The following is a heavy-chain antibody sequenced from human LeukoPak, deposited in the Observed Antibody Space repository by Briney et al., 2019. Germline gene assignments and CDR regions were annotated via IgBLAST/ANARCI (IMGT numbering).Heavy chain of an antibody. Sequence: PGGSLRLSCAASGFTFSSYEMNWVRQAPGKGLEWVSYISSRGSTIYYADSVKGRFTISRDNAKNSLYLQMNSLRAEDTAVYYCARDRSRRSLFDYWGQGTLVTVSS. CDR1: GFTFSSYE. D-gene: IGHD1-14*01. V-gene: IGHV3-48*03. J-gene: IGHJ4*02. CDR3: ARDRSRRSLFDY. CDR2: ISSRGSTI.